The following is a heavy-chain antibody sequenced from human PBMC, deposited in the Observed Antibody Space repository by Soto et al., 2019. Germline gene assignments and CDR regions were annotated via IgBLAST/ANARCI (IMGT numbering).Heavy chain of an antibody. D-gene: IGHD3-3*01. Sequence: SETLSLTCTVSGGSISSYYWSWIRQPPGKGLEWIGYIYYSGSTNYNPSLKSRVTISVDTSKNQFSLKLSSVTAADTAVYYCARHLMRFLEWFPLYMDVWGKGTTVTVSS. CDR3: ARHLMRFLEWFPLYMDV. V-gene: IGHV4-59*08. CDR1: GGSISSYY. J-gene: IGHJ6*03. CDR2: IYYSGST.